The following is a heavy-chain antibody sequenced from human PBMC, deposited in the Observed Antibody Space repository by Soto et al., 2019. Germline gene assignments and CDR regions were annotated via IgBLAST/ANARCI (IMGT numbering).Heavy chain of an antibody. J-gene: IGHJ6*02. CDR2: IIPMFGIG. Sequence: QVQLVQSGAEVRKPGSSLKVSCKVSGGTLSSYTITWVRQAPGQGLEWMGRIIPMFGIGNYAQKFQGRVTITADKSTNTAYMELRSLRSEDTAVYYCARYDIGYGRDVWGQGTTVTVSS. D-gene: IGHD3-9*01. V-gene: IGHV1-69*02. CDR1: GGTLSSYT. CDR3: ARYDIGYGRDV.